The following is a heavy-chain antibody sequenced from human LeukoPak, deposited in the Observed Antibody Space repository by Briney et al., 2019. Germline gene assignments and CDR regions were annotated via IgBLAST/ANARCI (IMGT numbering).Heavy chain of an antibody. Sequence: PGGSLRLSCAASGFTFSNAWMSWVRQAPGKGLEWVGRIKSKTDGGTTDYAAPVKGRFTISRDDSKNTLYLQMNSLKTEDTAVYYCTTDRVFGVNFDYWGQGTLVTVSS. CDR1: GFTFSNAW. CDR3: TTDRVFGVNFDY. V-gene: IGHV3-15*01. J-gene: IGHJ4*02. D-gene: IGHD3-3*01. CDR2: IKSKTDGGTT.